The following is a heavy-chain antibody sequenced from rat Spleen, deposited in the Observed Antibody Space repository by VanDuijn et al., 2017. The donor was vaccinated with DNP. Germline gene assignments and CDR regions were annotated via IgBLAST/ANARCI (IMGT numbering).Heavy chain of an antibody. V-gene: IGHV2S12*01. CDR2: ISSGGST. D-gene: IGHD4-1*01. CDR3: ARGYNNYGFAY. J-gene: IGHJ3*01. CDR1: GFSLTGYH. Sequence: QVQLKESGPGLVQPSQTLSLTCTVSGFSLTGYHVDWVRQPPGKGLEWIAAISSGGSTYYNSDLKSRLSISRDTSKSQVFLKMNSLQTEDTATYYCARGYNNYGFAYWGQGTLVTVSS.